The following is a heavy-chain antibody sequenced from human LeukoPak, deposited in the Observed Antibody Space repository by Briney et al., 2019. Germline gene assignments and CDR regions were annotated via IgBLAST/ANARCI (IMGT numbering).Heavy chain of an antibody. J-gene: IGHJ6*03. V-gene: IGHV3-30*02. Sequence: RPGGSLRLSCAASGFTFSSFGMHWVRQAPGKGLEWVAFIRYDGSTKHYADSVKGRFTFSRDNSKNTLYLQMNSLRGEDTGVYYCAKSEMYCYGGICYPFYYMDVWGKGTTVTVSS. CDR1: GFTFSSFG. D-gene: IGHD2-15*01. CDR3: AKSEMYCYGGICYPFYYMDV. CDR2: IRYDGSTK.